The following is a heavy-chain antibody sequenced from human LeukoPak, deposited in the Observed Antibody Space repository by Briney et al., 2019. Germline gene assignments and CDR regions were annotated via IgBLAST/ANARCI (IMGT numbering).Heavy chain of an antibody. CDR3: ARWASGWSPDY. D-gene: IGHD6-19*01. J-gene: IGHJ4*02. CDR2: IIHTGNT. V-gene: IGHV4-34*12. Sequence: SETLSLTCAVSGGSFSDYYWTWIRQSPGKGLEWIGEIIHTGNTNYNPSLKSRLTISVNTSKNQFSLKLSSVTAADTAVYYCARWASGWSPDYWGQGTLVTVSS. CDR1: GGSFSDYY.